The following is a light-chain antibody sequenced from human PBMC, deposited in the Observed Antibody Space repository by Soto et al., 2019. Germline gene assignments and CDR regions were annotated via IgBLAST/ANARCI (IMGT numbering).Light chain of an antibody. CDR3: QQYGSSPRT. J-gene: IGKJ1*01. CDR2: GAS. CDR1: QSVSSTY. V-gene: IGKV3-20*01. Sequence: EIVLTQSPGTLSLSPGEGATLSCRASQSVSSTYLAWYQQKPGQAPRLLIYGASSRATGIPDRFSGSGSGTDFTLIISRLEPEDFAVYYCQQYGSSPRTFGQGTKV.